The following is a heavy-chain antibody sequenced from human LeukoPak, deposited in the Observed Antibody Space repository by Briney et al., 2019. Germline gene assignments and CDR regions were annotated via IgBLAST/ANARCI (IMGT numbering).Heavy chain of an antibody. Sequence: PGRSLRLSCAASGFTFSSYAMHWVRQAPGKGLEWVAVISYDGSNKYYADSVKGRFTISRDNSKNTLYLQMNSLRAEDTAVYYCARDIWDIVVVPAAPGYWGQGTLVTVSS. J-gene: IGHJ4*02. D-gene: IGHD2-2*01. V-gene: IGHV3-30-3*01. CDR1: GFTFSSYA. CDR3: ARDIWDIVVVPAAPGY. CDR2: ISYDGSNK.